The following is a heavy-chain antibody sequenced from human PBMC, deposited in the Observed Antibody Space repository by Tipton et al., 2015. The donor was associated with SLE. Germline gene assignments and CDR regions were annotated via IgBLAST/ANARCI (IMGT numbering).Heavy chain of an antibody. J-gene: IGHJ3*02. V-gene: IGHV4-59*01. CDR3: ARGEMDVFDM. Sequence: TLSLTCTVSGGSISSYYWSWIRQPPGKGLEWIGYIHYSGTTNYNPSLKSRVTMSVDTSKNQFSLNLRSVTAADTAMYYCARGEMDVFDMWGQGTVVSVSS. CDR2: IHYSGTT. D-gene: IGHD5-24*01. CDR1: GGSISSYY.